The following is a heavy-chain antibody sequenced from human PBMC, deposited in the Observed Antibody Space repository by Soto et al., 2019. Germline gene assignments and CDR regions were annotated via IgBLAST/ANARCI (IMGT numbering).Heavy chain of an antibody. Sequence: SETLSLTCAVYGGSFSGYYCSWIRQPPGKGLEWIGEINHSGSTNYNPSLKSRVTISVDTSKNQFSLQLNSVTPEDTAVYYCARSQGDLDLWGQGTLVTVSS. V-gene: IGHV4-34*01. CDR2: INHSGST. J-gene: IGHJ5*02. D-gene: IGHD3-10*01. CDR1: GGSFSGYY. CDR3: ARSQGDLDL.